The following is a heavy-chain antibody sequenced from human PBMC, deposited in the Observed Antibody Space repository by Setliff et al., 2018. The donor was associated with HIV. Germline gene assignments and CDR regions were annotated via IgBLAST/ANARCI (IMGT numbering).Heavy chain of an antibody. V-gene: IGHV4-61*02. Sequence: SETLSLTCTVSGGSISSGSYYWSWIRQPAGKGLEWIGRIYTSGSTNYNPTLKSRVTISVDTSKNQFSLKLSSVTAADTAVYYCARGLSFYDPGGFDYWGQGTLVTVSS. CDR3: ARGLSFYDPGGFDY. CDR1: GGSISSGSYY. J-gene: IGHJ4*02. D-gene: IGHD3-22*01. CDR2: IYTSGST.